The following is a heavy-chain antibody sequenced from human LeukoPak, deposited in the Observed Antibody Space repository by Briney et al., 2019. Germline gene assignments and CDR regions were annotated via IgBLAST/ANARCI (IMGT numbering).Heavy chain of an antibody. CDR2: INHSGST. CDR3: ARGGMNWNGRPFDY. D-gene: IGHD1-1*01. J-gene: IGHJ4*02. V-gene: IGHV4-34*01. Sequence: SETLSLTCAVYGGSFSGYYWSWIRQPPGKGLEWIGEINHSGSTNYNPSLKSRVTISVDTSKNQFSLKLSSVTAADTAVYYCARGGMNWNGRPFDYWGQGTLVTVSS. CDR1: GGSFSGYY.